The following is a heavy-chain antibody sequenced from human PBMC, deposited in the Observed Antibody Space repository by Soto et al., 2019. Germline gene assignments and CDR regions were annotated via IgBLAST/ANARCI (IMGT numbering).Heavy chain of an antibody. CDR1: GGSFSGYY. J-gene: IGHJ6*03. D-gene: IGHD3-3*01. V-gene: IGHV4-34*01. Sequence: ETLSLTCAVYGGSFSGYYWSWIRQPPGKGLEWIGEINHSGSTNYNPSLKSRVTISVDTSKNQFSLKLSSVTAADTAVYYCARRRGGYYMDVWGKGTTVTVSS. CDR3: ARRRGGYYMDV. CDR2: INHSGST.